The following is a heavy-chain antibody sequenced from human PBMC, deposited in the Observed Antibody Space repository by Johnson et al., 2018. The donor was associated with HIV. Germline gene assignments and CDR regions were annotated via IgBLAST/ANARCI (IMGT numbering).Heavy chain of an antibody. CDR2: ISYDGSNK. V-gene: IGHV3-30*04. Sequence: QVQLVESGGGVVQPGRSLRLSCAASGFSFSNYAMHWVRQAPGKGLEWVAVISYDGSNKYYAASVKGRFTISRDNSKNSLYLKMNTLRAEDTAVYYCAVGIQLWFASEGDAFDIWGQGAMVSVSS. CDR1: GFSFSNYA. CDR3: AVGIQLWFASEGDAFDI. D-gene: IGHD5-18*01. J-gene: IGHJ3*02.